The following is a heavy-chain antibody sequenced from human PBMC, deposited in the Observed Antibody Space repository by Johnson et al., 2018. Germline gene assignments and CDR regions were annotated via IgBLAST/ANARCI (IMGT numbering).Heavy chain of an antibody. D-gene: IGHD3-22*01. CDR1: GGTFSSYA. V-gene: IGHV1-69*01. CDR3: ASDAMSGYYDSIGYSYDAFDI. J-gene: IGHJ3*02. Sequence: QVQLVESGAEVKKPGSSVKVSCKASGGTFSSYAISWVRQAPGQGLEWMGGIIPIFGTANYAQKFQGRLTMTADESTSTAYMELSSLRFEDTAVYYRASDAMSGYYDSIGYSYDAFDIWGQGTMVTVSS. CDR2: IIPIFGTA.